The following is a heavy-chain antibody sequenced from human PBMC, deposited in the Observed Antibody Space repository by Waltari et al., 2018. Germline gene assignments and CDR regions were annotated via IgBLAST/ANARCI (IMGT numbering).Heavy chain of an antibody. V-gene: IGHV1-69*10. D-gene: IGHD3-16*01. CDR1: GGTFSSYA. CDR3: AREAGGTPYYYFDY. J-gene: IGHJ4*02. Sequence: QVQLVQSGAEVKKPGSSVKVSCKASGGTFSSYAISWVRQAPGQGLEWMGGIIPILGIANHAQKFQGIVTITADKSTSTAYMELSSLRSEDTAVYYCAREAGGTPYYYFDYWGQGTLVTVSS. CDR2: IIPILGIA.